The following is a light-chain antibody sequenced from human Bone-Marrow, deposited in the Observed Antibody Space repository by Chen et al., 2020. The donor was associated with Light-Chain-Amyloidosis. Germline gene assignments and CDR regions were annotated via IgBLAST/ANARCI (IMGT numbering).Light chain of an antibody. CDR3: QSADSSGTYEVI. Sequence: SYELTQPPSVSVSPGQTARITCSGDDLPTKYAYWYQQKPGQAPVLVRHRDTERPSGISERFSGSSSGTTATLTISGGKAEDEADYHCQSADSSGTYEVIFGGGTKLTVL. J-gene: IGLJ2*01. CDR1: DLPTKY. CDR2: RDT. V-gene: IGLV3-25*03.